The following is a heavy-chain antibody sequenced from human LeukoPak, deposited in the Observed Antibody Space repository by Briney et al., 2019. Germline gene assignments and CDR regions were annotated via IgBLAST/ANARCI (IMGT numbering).Heavy chain of an antibody. J-gene: IGHJ4*02. CDR1: GGSISSYY. CDR3: ARVRGSGWSHFDY. CDR2: IYYSGST. D-gene: IGHD6-19*01. Sequence: SETLSLTCTVSGGSISSYYWSWIRQPPGKGLEWIGYIYYSGSTNYNLSLKSRVTISVDTSKNQFSLKLSSVTAADTAVYYRARVRGSGWSHFDYWGQGTLVTVSS. V-gene: IGHV4-59*01.